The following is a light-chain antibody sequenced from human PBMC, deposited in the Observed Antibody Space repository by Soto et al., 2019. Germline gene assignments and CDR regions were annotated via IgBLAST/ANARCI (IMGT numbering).Light chain of an antibody. CDR2: DAS. CDR3: QQRSNWPST. Sequence: EIVLTQSPATLSLSPWNRATLSCRASQSGSGYLAWYQQKPGQAPRLLIYDASNRATRIPARFSGSGSGTDFTLTITSLAPEDFAVYYCQQRSNWPSTFGGGTKVEI. V-gene: IGKV3-11*01. J-gene: IGKJ4*01. CDR1: QSGSGY.